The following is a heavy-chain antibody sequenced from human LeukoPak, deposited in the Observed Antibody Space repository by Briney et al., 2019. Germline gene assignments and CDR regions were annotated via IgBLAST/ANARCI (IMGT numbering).Heavy chain of an antibody. D-gene: IGHD6-6*01. CDR3: AKDLWKHSSSSFDY. V-gene: IGHV3-33*06. CDR2: IWYDGYDK. J-gene: IGHJ4*02. CDR1: GFTFSSYG. Sequence: GRSLRLSCAASGFTFSSYGMHWVRQAPGKGLEWVAVIWYDGYDKYYADSVKGRFTISRDNSKNTLYLQMNSLRAEDTAVYYCAKDLWKHSSSSFDYWGQGTLVTVSS.